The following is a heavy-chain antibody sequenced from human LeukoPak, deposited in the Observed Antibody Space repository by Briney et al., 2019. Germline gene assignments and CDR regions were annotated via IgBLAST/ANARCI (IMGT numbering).Heavy chain of an antibody. J-gene: IGHJ4*02. CDR2: ISGGGGST. CDR1: GFTFSSYA. D-gene: IGHD4-17*01. Sequence: GGSLRLSCAASGFTFSSYAMSWVRQAPGKGLEWVSAISGGGGSTYYADSVKGRFTISRDNSKNTLYLQMNSLRAEDTALYYCAKGGVYGDYYFDYWGQGTLVTVSS. V-gene: IGHV3-23*01. CDR3: AKGGVYGDYYFDY.